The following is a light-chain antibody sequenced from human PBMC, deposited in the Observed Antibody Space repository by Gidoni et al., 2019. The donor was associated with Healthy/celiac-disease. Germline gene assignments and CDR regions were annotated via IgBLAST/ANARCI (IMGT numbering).Light chain of an antibody. V-gene: IGKV4-1*01. CDR1: QSVLYSSNNKNY. J-gene: IGKJ3*01. CDR3: QQYYSTSST. CDR2: WAS. Sequence: DIVMTKSPDSLAVSLGERATINCKSSQSVLYSSNNKNYLAWYQQKPGQPPKLLIYWASTRESGVPDRFSGSGSGTDFTLTISSLQAEDVAVYYCQQYYSTSSTFGPGTKVDIK.